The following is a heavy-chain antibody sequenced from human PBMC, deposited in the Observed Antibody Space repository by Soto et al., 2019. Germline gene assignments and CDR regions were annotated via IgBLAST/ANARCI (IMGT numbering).Heavy chain of an antibody. Sequence: GGSLRLSCAASGFTFSSFWMHWVRQAPGKGLVWVSRINSDGGSTRYADSVKGRFTISRDNPKNTLYLQMHSLRAEDTAVYYCARDDFGVDTPYWGQGTLVTVSS. J-gene: IGHJ4*02. D-gene: IGHD2-8*01. CDR2: INSDGGST. CDR1: GFTFSSFW. V-gene: IGHV3-74*01. CDR3: ARDDFGVDTPY.